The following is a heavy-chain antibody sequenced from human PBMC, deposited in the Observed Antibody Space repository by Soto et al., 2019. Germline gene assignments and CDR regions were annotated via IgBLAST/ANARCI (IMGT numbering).Heavy chain of an antibody. J-gene: IGHJ6*04. CDR3: AREGGYDQTYGMDV. D-gene: IGHD5-12*01. Sequence: GGSLRVSCAASGFTFSSYGMHWVRQAPGKGLEWVAVIWYDGSNKYYADSVKGRFTISRDNSKNTLYLQMNSLRAEDTAVYYCAREGGYDQTYGMDVLGKCTKVTVS. CDR2: IWYDGSNK. V-gene: IGHV3-33*01. CDR1: GFTFSSYG.